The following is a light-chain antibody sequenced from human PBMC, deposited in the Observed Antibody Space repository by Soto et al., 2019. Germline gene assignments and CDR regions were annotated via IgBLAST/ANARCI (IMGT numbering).Light chain of an antibody. Sequence: EVVMTQSPATLSVFPGERVTLSCRASQSVSSSLAWYQQKPGQAPRLLIYSASTRATGMPARFTGSGSGTEFALTISSAKCEDLADYYCHQYITGYTFGQGTKLEIK. CDR2: SAS. CDR3: HQYITGYT. CDR1: QSVSSS. J-gene: IGKJ2*01. V-gene: IGKV3-15*01.